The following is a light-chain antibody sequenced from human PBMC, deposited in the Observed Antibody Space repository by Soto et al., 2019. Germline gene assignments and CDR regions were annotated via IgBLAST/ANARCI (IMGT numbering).Light chain of an antibody. J-gene: IGKJ1*01. V-gene: IGKV3-20*01. CDR1: QSVSSNY. Sequence: MELTQSPHTLSLSPRERSTLSCRASQSVSSNYLAWYQQILGQAPRLLIYDASRRATGIPDRFSGSGSGTDFTLTISRLEPEDFVVYYCQQYGRSPTFGQGTKVDI. CDR3: QQYGRSPT. CDR2: DAS.